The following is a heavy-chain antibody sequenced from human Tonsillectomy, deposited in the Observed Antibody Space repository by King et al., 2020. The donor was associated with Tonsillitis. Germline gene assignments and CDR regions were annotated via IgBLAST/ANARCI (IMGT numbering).Heavy chain of an antibody. CDR1: GFSFSNYA. D-gene: IGHD3-10*01. CDR2: ISYDGSNK. V-gene: IGHV3-30-3*01. J-gene: IGHJ4*02. CDR3: ARDHSYYYFDY. Sequence: VQLVESGGGVVQPGRSLRLSCAASGFSFSNYAMHWVRQAPGKGLQWVGIISYDGSNKYYADSVKGRFTISRDNSKNTLYLQMNSLRAEETAVYYCARDHSYYYFDYWGQGTLVTVSS.